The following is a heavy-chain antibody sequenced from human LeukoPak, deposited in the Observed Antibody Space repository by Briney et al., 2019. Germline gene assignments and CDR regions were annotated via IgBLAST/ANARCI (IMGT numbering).Heavy chain of an antibody. V-gene: IGHV4-34*01. J-gene: IGHJ3*02. D-gene: IGHD1-1*01. CDR1: GGSFSGYY. Sequence: SETLSLTCAVYGGSFSGYYWSWIRQPPGKGLEWIGEINHSGNTSYNPSLKSRVTISVDTSKNQFALKLSSGTAADTALCYCARGTTGTTRCAFDIWGQGTMVTVSS. CDR2: INHSGNT. CDR3: ARGTTGTTRCAFDI.